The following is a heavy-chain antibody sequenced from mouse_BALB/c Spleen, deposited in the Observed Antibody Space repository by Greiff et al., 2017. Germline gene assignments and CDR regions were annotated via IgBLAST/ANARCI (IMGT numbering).Heavy chain of an antibody. V-gene: IGHV6-6*02. Sequence: EVKLMESGGGLVQPGGSMKLSCVASGFTFSNYWMNWVRQSPEKGLEWVAEIRLKSNNYATHYAESVKGRFTISRDDSKSSVYLQMNSLRAEDTGIYYCTPLLPGYWGQGTTLTVSS. CDR2: IRLKSNNYAT. CDR3: TPLLPGY. CDR1: GFTFSNYW. J-gene: IGHJ2*01. D-gene: IGHD6-1*01.